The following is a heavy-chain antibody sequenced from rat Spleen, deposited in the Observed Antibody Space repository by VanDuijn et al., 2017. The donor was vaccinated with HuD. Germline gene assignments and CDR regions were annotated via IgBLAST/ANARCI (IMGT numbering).Heavy chain of an antibody. J-gene: IGHJ4*01. CDR1: GYSITSNY. CDR2: ISYSGST. Sequence: EVQLQESGPGLVKPSQSLSLTCSVTGYSITSNYWGWIRKFPGNKMEWMGYISYSGSTSYNPSLKSRISITRDTSKNQFFLQLNSVTTEDTATYYCARWRYNSGHYYYVMDAWGQGASVTVSS. CDR3: ARWRYNSGHYYYVMDA. D-gene: IGHD4-3*01. V-gene: IGHV3-1*01.